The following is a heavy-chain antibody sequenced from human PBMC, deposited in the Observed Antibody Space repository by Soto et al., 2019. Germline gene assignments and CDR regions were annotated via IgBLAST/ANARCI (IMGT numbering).Heavy chain of an antibody. CDR1: GGTFSSYA. D-gene: IGHD6-13*01. J-gene: IGHJ6*02. CDR3: ARGGYSSTWSNLLDRSGLDV. CDR2: IVPLFRTT. V-gene: IGHV1-69*06. Sequence: QVQLVQSGAEAKKPGSSVKVSCKTSGGTFSSYAISWVRQAPGQGVEWMGGIVPLFRTTNYAQKFQGRVTITADTSTYTVYMALSGLRSGATAVYYCARGGYSSTWSNLLDRSGLDVWGQGTTVTVSS.